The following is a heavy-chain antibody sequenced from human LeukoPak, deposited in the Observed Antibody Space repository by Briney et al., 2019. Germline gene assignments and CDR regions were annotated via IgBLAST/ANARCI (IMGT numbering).Heavy chain of an antibody. V-gene: IGHV3-48*01. CDR2: ISSSSSTI. Sequence: EGSLRLSCAASGFTFSSYSMNWVRQAPGKGLEWVSYISSSSSTIYYADSVKGRFTISRDNAKNSLYLQMNSLRAEDTAVYYCAREKRITIFGVAFDAFDIWGQGTMVTVSS. CDR3: AREKRITIFGVAFDAFDI. CDR1: GFTFSSYS. D-gene: IGHD3-3*01. J-gene: IGHJ3*02.